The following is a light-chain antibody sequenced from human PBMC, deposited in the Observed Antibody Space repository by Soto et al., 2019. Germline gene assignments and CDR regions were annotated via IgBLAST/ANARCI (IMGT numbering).Light chain of an antibody. CDR3: QQYGSPWT. CDR2: GAS. J-gene: IGKJ1*01. CDR1: QSVSSSY. Sequence: EIAWTQSPGTLSLSPGERATLSCRASQSVSSSYLAWYKQKPGQAPRLLIYGASSRATGIPDRFSGSGSGTDFTLTISRLEPEDFAVDYCQQYGSPWTFGQGTKVDIK. V-gene: IGKV3-20*01.